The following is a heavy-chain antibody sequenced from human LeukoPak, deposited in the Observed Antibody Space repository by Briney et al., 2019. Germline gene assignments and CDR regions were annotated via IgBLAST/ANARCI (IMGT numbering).Heavy chain of an antibody. CDR3: ARAREGSSWSLFDY. D-gene: IGHD6-13*01. CDR2: ISYDGSNK. Sequence: PGRSLRLSCAASGSTFSSYAMHWVRQAPGKGLEWVAVISYDGSNKYYADSVKGRFTISRDNSKNTLYLQMNSLRAEDTAVYYCARAREGSSWSLFDYWGQGTLVTVSS. J-gene: IGHJ4*02. CDR1: GSTFSSYA. V-gene: IGHV3-30-3*01.